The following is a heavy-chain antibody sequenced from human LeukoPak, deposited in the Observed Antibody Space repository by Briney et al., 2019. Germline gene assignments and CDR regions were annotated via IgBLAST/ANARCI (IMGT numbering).Heavy chain of an antibody. V-gene: IGHV3-66*01. CDR1: GFTFSSFA. Sequence: PGGSLRLSCAASGFTFSSFAMIWVRQPPGKGLEWVSVIYSGGSTYYADSVKGRFTISRDNSKNTLYLQMNSLRAEDTAVYYCARDLLKKASWFDPWGQGTLVTVSS. CDR2: IYSGGST. CDR3: ARDLLKKASWFDP. J-gene: IGHJ5*02.